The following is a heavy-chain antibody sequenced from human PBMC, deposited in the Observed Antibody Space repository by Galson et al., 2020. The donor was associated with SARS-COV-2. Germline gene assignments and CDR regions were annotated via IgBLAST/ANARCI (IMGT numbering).Heavy chain of an antibody. CDR2: ISYDGSNK. J-gene: IGHJ3*02. CDR1: GFTFSSYA. D-gene: IGHD1-26*01. V-gene: IGHV3-30-3*01. Sequence: TGGSLRLSCAASGFTFSSYAMHWVRQAPGKGLEWVAVISYDGSNKYYADSVKGRFTISRDNSKNTLYLQMNSLRAEDTAVYYCARTNSGSYVSAFDIWGQGTMVTVSS. CDR3: ARTNSGSYVSAFDI.